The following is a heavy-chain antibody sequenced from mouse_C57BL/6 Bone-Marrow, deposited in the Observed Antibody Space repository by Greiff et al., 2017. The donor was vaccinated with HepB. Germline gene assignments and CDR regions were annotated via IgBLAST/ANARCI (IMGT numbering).Heavy chain of an antibody. V-gene: IGHV1-55*01. CDR2: IYPGSGST. CDR1: GYTFTSYW. D-gene: IGHD1-1*02. J-gene: IGHJ3*01. Sequence: VQLQQPGAELVKPGASVKMSCKASGYTFTSYWITWVKQRPGQGLEWIGDIYPGSGSTNYNEKLKSKATLTVDTSSSKAYMQLSSLTSEDSEVYDGARLGDYGGAWLAYWGKGTMVTVSA. CDR3: ARLGDYGGAWLAY.